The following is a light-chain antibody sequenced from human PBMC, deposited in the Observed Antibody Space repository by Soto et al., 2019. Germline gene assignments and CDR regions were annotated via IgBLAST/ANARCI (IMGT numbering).Light chain of an antibody. J-gene: IGLJ2*01. CDR3: AVWDDSLNGPV. CDR2: TNN. V-gene: IGLV1-44*01. Sequence: QTVVTQPPSASGTPGQRVTISCSGSSSNIGSNTVNWYQQLPGTAPKLLIYTNNQRPSGVPDRFSGSKSGTSASLAISGLQSEDEADYYCAVWDDSLNGPVFGGGPSSPS. CDR1: SSNIGSNT.